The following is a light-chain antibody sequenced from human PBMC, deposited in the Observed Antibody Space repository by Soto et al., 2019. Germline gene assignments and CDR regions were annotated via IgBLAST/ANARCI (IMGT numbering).Light chain of an antibody. CDR2: LGS. V-gene: IGKV2-28*01. CDR1: QSLVHSSGYNF. J-gene: IGKJ2*01. CDR3: MQATQTPHT. Sequence: ETVMTQSPLSLPVTPGEPASISCRSSQSLVHSSGYNFLDWYLQRPGQSPQLLIYLGSTRASGVPDRLSGSGSGTDFTLKISRVEAEDVGLYYCMQATQTPHTFGQGTKLEIK.